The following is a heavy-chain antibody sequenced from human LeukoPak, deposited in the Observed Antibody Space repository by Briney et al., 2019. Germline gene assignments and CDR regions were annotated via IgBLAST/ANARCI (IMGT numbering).Heavy chain of an antibody. V-gene: IGHV4-61*02. CDR2: MYISGST. Sequence: SQTLSLTCTVSGGSINSGSYYWSWIRQPAGKGPEWIGRMYISGSTYYNPSLKSRVTISVDTSKNQFSLKLSSVTAGDTAVYYCARAPKVPAAMSNWFDPWGQGTLVTVSS. CDR3: ARAPKVPAAMSNWFDP. D-gene: IGHD2-2*01. J-gene: IGHJ5*02. CDR1: GGSINSGSYY.